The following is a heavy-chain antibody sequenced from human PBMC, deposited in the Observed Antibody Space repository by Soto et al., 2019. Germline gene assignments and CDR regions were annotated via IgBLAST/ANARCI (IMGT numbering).Heavy chain of an antibody. D-gene: IGHD2-15*01. Sequence: EVQLLESGGALAQPGGSLRLSCAASGSTFSAFCMNCVSQAPGKGLEWVSAISRSGDITYYADSVKGRFTISRDNSKNTLYLEMNSLTGDDTAVYYCAKGGFWVHYGMDVWGQGTTVIVSS. CDR1: GSTFSAFC. V-gene: IGHV3-23*01. CDR2: ISRSGDIT. CDR3: AKGGFWVHYGMDV. J-gene: IGHJ6*02.